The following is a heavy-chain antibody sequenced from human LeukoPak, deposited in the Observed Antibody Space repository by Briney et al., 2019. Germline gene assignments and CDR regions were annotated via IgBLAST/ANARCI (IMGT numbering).Heavy chain of an antibody. V-gene: IGHV3-72*01. D-gene: IGHD3-22*01. Sequence: PGGSLRLSCVGSGFTLRDYHMDWVRQAPGMGLEWVGRTRSKVRKYATEYAASVKGRFIISRDESENSVFLHLSSLTVEDTALCYCARDGAEGDDSAFDVWGQGTMVTVSS. J-gene: IGHJ3*01. CDR2: TRSKVRKYAT. CDR1: GFTLRDYH. CDR3: ARDGAEGDDSAFDV.